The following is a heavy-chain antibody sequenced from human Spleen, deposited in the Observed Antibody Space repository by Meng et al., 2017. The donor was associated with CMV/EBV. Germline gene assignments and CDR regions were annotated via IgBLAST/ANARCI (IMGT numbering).Heavy chain of an antibody. V-gene: IGHV1-2*02. CDR2: ISPSRGAT. CDR1: GYTFTGHY. CDR3: ARIKGNDFWSGSHYYYGMDV. J-gene: IGHJ6*02. Sequence: ASVKVSCKASGYTFTGHYIHWVRQSPGQGLEWMGWISPSRGATNYAQKFEGRVTMTRDTSISTAYMELNRLTYDDTAVYYCARIKGNDFWSGSHYYYGMDVWGQGTTVTVSS. D-gene: IGHD3-3*01.